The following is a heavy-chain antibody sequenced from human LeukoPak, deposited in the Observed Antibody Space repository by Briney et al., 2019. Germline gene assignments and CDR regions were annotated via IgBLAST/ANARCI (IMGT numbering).Heavy chain of an antibody. J-gene: IGHJ6*03. V-gene: IGHV1-46*01. CDR1: GYTFASYY. CDR3: ARDPSAYDLAASGYYYYYMDV. CDR2: INPSGGST. Sequence: ASVKVSCKASGYTFASYYMHWVRQAPGQGLEWMGIINPSGGSTSYAQKFQGRVTMTRDTSTSTVYMELSSLRSEDTAVYYCARDPSAYDLAASGYYYYYMDVWGKGTTVTVSS. D-gene: IGHD3-3*01.